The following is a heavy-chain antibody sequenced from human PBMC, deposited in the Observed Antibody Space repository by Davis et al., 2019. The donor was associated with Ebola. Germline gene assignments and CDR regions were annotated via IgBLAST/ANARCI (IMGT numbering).Heavy chain of an antibody. Sequence: PGGSLRLSCAASGFAFSSYVMHWVRQAPGKGLVWVSRISHDGTITTYADSVRGRFTVSRDNSKNTLYLQMNSLRAEDTAVYYCARNGLPGDTTPFYFDYWGQGTLVTVSS. CDR1: GFAFSSYV. J-gene: IGHJ4*02. CDR2: ISHDGTIT. V-gene: IGHV3-74*01. CDR3: ARNGLPGDTTPFYFDY. D-gene: IGHD4-17*01.